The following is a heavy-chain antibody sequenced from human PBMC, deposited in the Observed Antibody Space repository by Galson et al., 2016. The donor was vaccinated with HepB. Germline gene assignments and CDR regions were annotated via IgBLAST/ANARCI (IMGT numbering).Heavy chain of an antibody. CDR3: VNSRGLYSSSPRY. CDR1: GGTSSSYA. Sequence: SVKVSCKASGGTSSSYALSWVRQAPGQGLEWMGSIIPHSGILRSAQKFQGRVTITADGSKTRVYMELRSLRSEDMAVYFCVNSRGLYSSSPRYWGQGTPVTVS. V-gene: IGHV1-69*13. J-gene: IGHJ4*02. D-gene: IGHD6-13*01. CDR2: IIPHSGIL.